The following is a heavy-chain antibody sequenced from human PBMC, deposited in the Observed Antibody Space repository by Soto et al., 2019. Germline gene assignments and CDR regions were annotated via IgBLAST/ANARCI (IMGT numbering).Heavy chain of an antibody. CDR2: ITGSGGGT. CDR3: STDPNGDYIGAFDN. V-gene: IGHV3-23*01. J-gene: IGHJ3*02. CDR1: RFSFSNYD. D-gene: IGHD4-17*01. Sequence: GGSLRLSCAGSRFSFSNYDMTWARQAPGEGLEWVSSITGSGGGTTYADSVKGRFTISRDNSKNILYLQMDSLRADDTAVYYCSTDPNGDYIGAFDNWGQGTMVTVSS.